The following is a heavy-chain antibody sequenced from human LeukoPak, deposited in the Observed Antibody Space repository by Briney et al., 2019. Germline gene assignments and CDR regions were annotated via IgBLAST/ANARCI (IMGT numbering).Heavy chain of an antibody. J-gene: IGHJ4*02. CDR3: AKDIGGSYGALDY. V-gene: IGHV3-9*01. CDR1: GFTLDDYA. CDR2: ISWNSGSI. Sequence: PGGSLRLSCAASGFTLDDYAMHWVRQAPGKGLEWVSGISWNSGSIGYADSVKGRFTISRDNAKNSLYLQMNSLRAEDTALYYCAKDIGGSYGALDYWGQGTLVTVSS. D-gene: IGHD4/OR15-4a*01.